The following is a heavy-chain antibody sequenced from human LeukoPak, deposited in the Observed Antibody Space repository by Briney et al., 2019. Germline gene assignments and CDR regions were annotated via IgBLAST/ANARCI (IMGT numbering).Heavy chain of an antibody. V-gene: IGHV4-59*08. J-gene: IGHJ4*02. CDR3: ARWANYYDSSGYYYSGVDY. CDR2: IYYSGST. D-gene: IGHD3-22*01. Sequence: SETLSLTCTVSGGSISSYYGSWIRQPPGKGLEWIGYIYYSGSTNYNPSLKSRVTISVDTSKNQFSLKLSSVTAADTAVYYCARWANYYDSSGYYYSGVDYWGQGTLVTVSS. CDR1: GGSISSYY.